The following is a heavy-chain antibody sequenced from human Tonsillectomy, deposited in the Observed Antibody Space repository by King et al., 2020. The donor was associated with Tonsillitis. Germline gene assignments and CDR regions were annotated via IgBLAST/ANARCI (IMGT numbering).Heavy chain of an antibody. J-gene: IGHJ3*02. CDR1: GFTFSSYA. CDR3: AKDYTMIVVPNPIGAFDI. CDR2: ISGSGGST. D-gene: IGHD3-22*01. Sequence: VQLVESGGGLVQPGGSLRLSCAASGFTFSSYAMSWVRQAPGKGLEWVSAISGSGGSTYYADSVKGRFTISRDNSKNTLYLQMNSLRAEDTAVYYCAKDYTMIVVPNPIGAFDIWGQGTMVTVSS. V-gene: IGHV3-23*04.